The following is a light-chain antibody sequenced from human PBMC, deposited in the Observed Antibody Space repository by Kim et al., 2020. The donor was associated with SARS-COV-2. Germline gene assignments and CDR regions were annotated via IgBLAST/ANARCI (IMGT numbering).Light chain of an antibody. J-gene: IGKJ4*01. Sequence: EIVLTQSPGTLSLSPGETATLSCRASQLVHSNHLAWYRQRRGQAPTLLIYGATRRATGVPDRFRGSGSGADFTLTISGLEPEDFAVYYCQQYGSPPPLTFGGGTKVDIK. CDR1: QLVHSNH. CDR3: QQYGSPPPLT. CDR2: GAT. V-gene: IGKV3-20*01.